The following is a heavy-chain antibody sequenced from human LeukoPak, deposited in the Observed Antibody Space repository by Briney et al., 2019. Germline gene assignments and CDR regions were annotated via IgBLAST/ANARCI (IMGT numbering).Heavy chain of an antibody. J-gene: IGHJ6*03. Sequence: GRSLRLSCAASGFTFDDYAMHWVRQAPGKGLEWVSGISWNSGSIGYADSVEGRFTISRDNAKNSLYLQMNSLRAEDMALYFCAKDKHDYYYYYYMDVWGKGATVTVSS. CDR2: ISWNSGSI. D-gene: IGHD1-1*01. V-gene: IGHV3-9*03. CDR3: AKDKHDYYYYYYMDV. CDR1: GFTFDDYA.